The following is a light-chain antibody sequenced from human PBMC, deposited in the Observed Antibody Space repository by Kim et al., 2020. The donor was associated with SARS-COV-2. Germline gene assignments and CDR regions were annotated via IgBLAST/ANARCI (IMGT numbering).Light chain of an antibody. V-gene: IGLV3-19*01. J-gene: IGLJ2*01. CDR1: RLRSYY. Sequence: VALGLTVRITCQGDRLRSYYAPWYRPKPGQAPIVVIYGKNNRPSGIPDRFSGSSSGNTASLTITGTQAGDEADYYCNSRDSNDNVVFGGGTQLTVL. CDR3: NSRDSNDNVV. CDR2: GKN.